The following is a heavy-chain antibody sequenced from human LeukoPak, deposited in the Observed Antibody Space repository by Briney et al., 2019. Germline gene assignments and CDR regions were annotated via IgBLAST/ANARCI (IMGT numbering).Heavy chain of an antibody. Sequence: PGGSLRLSCAASGFTFGSYAMSWVRQAPGKGLEWVSAISGSGGNTNYADSVKGRFTISRDNSKDTLFLQMNSLTVEDTAVYYCATVLNVVGCFDYWGQGTLVTVSS. CDR3: ATVLNVVGCFDY. CDR1: GFTFGSYA. D-gene: IGHD2-15*01. CDR2: ISGSGGNT. V-gene: IGHV3-23*01. J-gene: IGHJ4*02.